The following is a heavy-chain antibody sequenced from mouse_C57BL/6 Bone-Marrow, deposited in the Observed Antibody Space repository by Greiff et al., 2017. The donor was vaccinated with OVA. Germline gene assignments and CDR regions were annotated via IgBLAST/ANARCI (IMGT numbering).Heavy chain of an antibody. Sequence: QVQLQQSGPELVKPGASVKISCKASGYAFSSSWMNWVKQTPGKGLEWIGRIYPGDGDTNYNGKFKGKATLTADKSSSTAYMQLSSLTSEDSAVYFCAREGSYDSIPYAMDYWGQGTSVTVSS. J-gene: IGHJ4*01. CDR1: GYAFSSSW. D-gene: IGHD2-5*01. CDR3: AREGSYDSIPYAMDY. CDR2: IYPGDGDT. V-gene: IGHV1-82*01.